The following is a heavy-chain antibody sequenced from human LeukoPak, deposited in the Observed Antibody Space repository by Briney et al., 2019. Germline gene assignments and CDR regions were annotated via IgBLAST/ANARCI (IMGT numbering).Heavy chain of an antibody. CDR1: GGSFSDYF. CDR3: ARGEDGTGDYRPTYFDS. V-gene: IGHV4-34*01. Sequence: SETLSLICAVYGGSFSDYFWNWIRQPPGKGLEWIGEINHGGGTRYNPSLKSRATISVDTSKKQFSLNLTSVTAADTAVYYCARGEDGTGDYRPTYFDSWGQGTLVTVSS. CDR2: INHGGGT. J-gene: IGHJ4*02. D-gene: IGHD4-17*01.